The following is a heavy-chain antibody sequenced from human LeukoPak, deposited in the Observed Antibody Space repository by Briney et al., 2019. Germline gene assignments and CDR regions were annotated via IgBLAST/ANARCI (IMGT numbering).Heavy chain of an antibody. CDR2: ITDGGVST. D-gene: IGHD3-3*01. Sequence: GGSLRLSCAASGFTFDNYAMTWVRQAPGKGLEWVSTITDGGVSTYYADSVKGRFTISRDNYKNTLYLQMNSLRAEDTAVYYCARDYDTSLEWLPSLDYWGQGTLVTVSS. J-gene: IGHJ4*02. CDR1: GFTFDNYA. CDR3: ARDYDTSLEWLPSLDY. V-gene: IGHV3-23*01.